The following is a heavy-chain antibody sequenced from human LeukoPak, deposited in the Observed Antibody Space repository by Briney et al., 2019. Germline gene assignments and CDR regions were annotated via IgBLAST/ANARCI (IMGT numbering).Heavy chain of an antibody. V-gene: IGHV1-2*02. Sequence: ASVRVSCKASGYTFTDYFLHWVRQAPGRGLEWMGWIGPDSGATNYAQKFRGKVTMTRDTSINTAYMEVSSLSSDDTAVYYCARDIRPRVESFDYWGQGTLVTVSS. CDR1: GYTFTDYF. D-gene: IGHD1-1*01. CDR2: IGPDSGAT. J-gene: IGHJ4*02. CDR3: ARDIRPRVESFDY.